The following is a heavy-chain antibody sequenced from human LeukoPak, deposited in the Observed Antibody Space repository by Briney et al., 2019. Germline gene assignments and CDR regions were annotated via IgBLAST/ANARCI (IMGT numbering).Heavy chain of an antibody. D-gene: IGHD1-26*01. CDR1: GFTFSSYG. CDR2: IYSGGST. Sequence: SGGSLRLSCAASGFTFSSYGMSWVRRAPGKGLEWVSIIYSGGSTFYADSVKGRFTISRDNSKNTLYLQMNSLRAEDTAVYYCARGGSYLSAFDIWGQGTMVTVSS. J-gene: IGHJ3*02. CDR3: ARGGSYLSAFDI. V-gene: IGHV3-53*01.